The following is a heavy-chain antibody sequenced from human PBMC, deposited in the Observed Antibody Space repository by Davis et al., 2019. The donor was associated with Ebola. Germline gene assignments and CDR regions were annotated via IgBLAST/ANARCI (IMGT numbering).Heavy chain of an antibody. CDR3: ARDYNWNDAGGSYYYYYMDV. CDR2: IWYDGSNK. CDR1: GFTFSSYG. J-gene: IGHJ6*03. V-gene: IGHV3-33*08. D-gene: IGHD1-1*01. Sequence: PGGSLRLSCAASGFTFSSYGMHWVRQAPGKGLEWVAVIWYDGSNKYYADSVKGRFTISRDNSKNTLYLQMNSLRAEDTAVYYCARDYNWNDAGGSYYYYYMDVWGKGTTVTVSS.